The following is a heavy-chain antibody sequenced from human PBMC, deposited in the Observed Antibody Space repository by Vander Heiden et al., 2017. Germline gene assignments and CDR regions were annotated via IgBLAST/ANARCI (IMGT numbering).Heavy chain of an antibody. J-gene: IGHJ6*02. CDR3: ARDTRVGAPAYYGMDV. Sequence: QVQLVESGGGLVKPGGSLRLSCAASGFTFSYYYMGGIRQAPGKGLEWVSYISSSCSTRDYADSVKGRFTISRDNAKNSLYLQMNSLRAEDTAVYYCARDTRVGAPAYYGMDVWGQGTTVTVSS. CDR2: ISSSCSTR. V-gene: IGHV3-11*01. CDR1: GFTFSYYY. D-gene: IGHD1-26*01.